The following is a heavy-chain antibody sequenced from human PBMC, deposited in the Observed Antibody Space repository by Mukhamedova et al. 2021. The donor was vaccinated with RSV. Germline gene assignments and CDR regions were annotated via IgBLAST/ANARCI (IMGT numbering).Heavy chain of an antibody. CDR2: IFYSGTT. D-gene: IGHD3-16*01. Sequence: GLEWIGEIFYSGTTAYSPSLKSRVTISVDKTKNQFSLNLTSMTVADTAVYYCARANGAVAKSDYYYGLNVWGPGISVTVSS. V-gene: IGHV4-4*02. CDR3: ARANGAVAKSDYYYGLNV. J-gene: IGHJ6*02.